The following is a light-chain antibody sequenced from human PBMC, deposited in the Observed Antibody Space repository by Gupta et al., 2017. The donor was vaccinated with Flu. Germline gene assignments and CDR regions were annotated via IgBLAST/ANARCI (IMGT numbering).Light chain of an antibody. CDR1: QSLVYSVRNTY. CDR2: KVS. J-gene: IGKJ3*01. CDR3: MQAANSRLT. V-gene: IGKV2-30*01. Sequence: RSSQSLVYSVRNTYLNWFQQRPGQAPRRLMYKVSNRDTGVPDRFSGSGSGTDFTLKISRVEAEDVGVYYCMQAANSRLTFGPGTKVDIK.